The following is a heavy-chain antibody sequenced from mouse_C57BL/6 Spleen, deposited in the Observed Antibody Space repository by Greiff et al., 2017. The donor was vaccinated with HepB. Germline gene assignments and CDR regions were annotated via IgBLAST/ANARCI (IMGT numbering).Heavy chain of an antibody. Sequence: QVQLQQPGAELVKPGASVKLSCKASGYTFTSYWMHWVKQRPGRGLEWIGRIDPNSGGTKYNEKFKSKATLTVDKPSSTAYMQLSSLTSEDVAVYYCARSLITTVVAPDYWGQGTTLTVSS. J-gene: IGHJ2*01. CDR3: ARSLITTVVAPDY. V-gene: IGHV1-72*01. CDR2: IDPNSGGT. CDR1: GYTFTSYW. D-gene: IGHD1-1*01.